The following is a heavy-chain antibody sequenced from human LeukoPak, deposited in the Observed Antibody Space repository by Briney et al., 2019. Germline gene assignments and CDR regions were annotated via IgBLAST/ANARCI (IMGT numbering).Heavy chain of an antibody. D-gene: IGHD4-17*01. CDR3: ATRTVTPDAFDI. Sequence: TPSETLSLTCTASGGSISSDSYYWIWIRQHPGKGLEWIGYIYYSGITHYNPSLKSRVSISVDTSKNQFSLKVKSVTAADTAVYYCATRTVTPDAFDIWGQGTMVAVSS. CDR2: IYYSGIT. CDR1: GGSISSDSYY. J-gene: IGHJ3*02. V-gene: IGHV4-31*03.